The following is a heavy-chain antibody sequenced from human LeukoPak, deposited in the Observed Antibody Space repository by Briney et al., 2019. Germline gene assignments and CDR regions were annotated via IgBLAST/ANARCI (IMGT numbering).Heavy chain of an antibody. V-gene: IGHV3-30*02. CDR2: IRYDGSNK. CDR1: GFTFSSYG. Sequence: GGSLRLSCAASGFTFSSYGMHWVRQAPGKGLEWVAFIRYDGSNKYYADSVKGRFTISRDNSKNTLYLQMNSLRAEDTAVYYCTKEPRPRPVIAAAAYFDYWGQGTLVTVSS. D-gene: IGHD6-13*01. J-gene: IGHJ4*02. CDR3: TKEPRPRPVIAAAAYFDY.